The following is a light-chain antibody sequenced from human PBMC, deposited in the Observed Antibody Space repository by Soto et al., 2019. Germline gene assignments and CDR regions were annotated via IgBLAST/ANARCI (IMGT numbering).Light chain of an antibody. CDR1: QSVASN. CDR2: GAS. CDR3: QHYNNWPIT. V-gene: IGKV3-15*01. Sequence: EIWMTQSPATLSVSQGESVTLSCRASQSVASNLAWYQKRPGQAPSLLIYGASTRAPGVPARLSGSGYGTDLTITISSIQSEDVGVYHCQHYNNWPITFGQGTRLEI. J-gene: IGKJ5*01.